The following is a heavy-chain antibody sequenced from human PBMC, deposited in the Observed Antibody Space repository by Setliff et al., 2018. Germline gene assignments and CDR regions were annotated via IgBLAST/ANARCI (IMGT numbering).Heavy chain of an antibody. CDR3: ARSPFPVDTVMVNDY. D-gene: IGHD5-18*01. J-gene: IGHJ4*02. CDR2: FDPEDGET. CDR1: GYTLTELS. Sequence: GASVKVSCKVSGYTLTELSMHWVRQAPGKGLEWMGGFDPEDGETIYAQKFQGRVTMTGDTSASTAYMELSGLKSEDTAVYYCARSPFPVDTVMVNDYWGQGTLVTVS. V-gene: IGHV1-24*01.